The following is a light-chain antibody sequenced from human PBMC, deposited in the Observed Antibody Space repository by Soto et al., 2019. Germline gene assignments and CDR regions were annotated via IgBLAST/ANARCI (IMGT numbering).Light chain of an antibody. J-gene: IGLJ3*02. V-gene: IGLV1-40*01. CDR3: QSYDSSLSGYV. CDR2: GDI. Sequence: QSVLTQPPSVSGAPGQRVTISCIGSSSNIGAGYDVHWYQQFPGTAPKLLIYGDINRPSGVPDRFSGSKSGSSASLAITGLQAEDEADYYCQSYDSSLSGYVFGGGTKLTVL. CDR1: SSNIGAGYD.